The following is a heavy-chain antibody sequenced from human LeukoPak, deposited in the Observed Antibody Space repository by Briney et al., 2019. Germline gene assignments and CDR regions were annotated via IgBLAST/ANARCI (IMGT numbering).Heavy chain of an antibody. D-gene: IGHD1-26*01. J-gene: IGHJ4*02. CDR1: GGSISSYY. CDR2: IYYSGST. V-gene: IGHV4-59*08. CDR3: ARHGAYSGSYPFDY. Sequence: PSETLSLTCTVSGGSISSYYWSWIRQPPGKGLEWIGYIYYSGSTNYNPSLKTRVTISVDTSKNQFSLKLSSVTAADTAVYYCARHGAYSGSYPFDYWGQGTLVTVSS.